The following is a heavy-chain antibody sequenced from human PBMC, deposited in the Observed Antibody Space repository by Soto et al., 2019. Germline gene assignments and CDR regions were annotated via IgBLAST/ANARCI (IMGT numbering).Heavy chain of an antibody. CDR1: GYIFTIFW. Sequence: GESLKISCEASGYIFTIFWIGCVRQMPGKGLEWMGVIYPGDSDIRYSPSFQGQVTISADRSISTAYLQWNSLKASDTAMYYCARRGASGSIDYWGQGTLVTVPQ. CDR2: IYPGDSDI. CDR3: ARRGASGSIDY. V-gene: IGHV5-51*01. D-gene: IGHD3-10*01. J-gene: IGHJ4*02.